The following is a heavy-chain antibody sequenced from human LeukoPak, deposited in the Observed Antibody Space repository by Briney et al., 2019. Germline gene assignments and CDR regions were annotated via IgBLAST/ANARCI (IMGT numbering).Heavy chain of an antibody. CDR3: ARKGFGELLFDY. V-gene: IGHV3-20*01. CDR2: IHWNGGST. D-gene: IGHD3-10*01. Sequence: GGSLRLYCAAYGFTFYDNGMRWVRQAQGKGLKGVSGIHWNGGSTCYADSVKPRFTISRDNAKNSLYLQMNSLRAEDTALYHCARKGFGELLFDYWGQGTLVTVSS. J-gene: IGHJ4*02. CDR1: GFTFYDNG.